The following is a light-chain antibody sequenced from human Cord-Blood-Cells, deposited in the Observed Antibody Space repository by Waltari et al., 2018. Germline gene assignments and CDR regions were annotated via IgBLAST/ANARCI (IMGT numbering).Light chain of an antibody. CDR2: DAS. V-gene: IGKV1-33*01. CDR1: QDISNY. J-gene: IGKJ4*01. CDR3: QQYDNLPLT. Sequence: DIQMTQSPSSLSASVGDRVTTTCQASQDISNYLNWYQQKPGKAPKLLIDDASNLETGVQSRFSGSGSGTDFTFTISSLQPEDIATYYCQQYDNLPLTFGGGTKVEIK.